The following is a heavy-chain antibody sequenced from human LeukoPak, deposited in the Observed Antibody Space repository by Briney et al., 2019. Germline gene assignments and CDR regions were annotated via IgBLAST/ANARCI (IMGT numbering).Heavy chain of an antibody. Sequence: HPGGSLRLSCAASGFTFSSSALTWVRQAPGKGLEWVSSISASGGNTYYADSVKGRFTVSRDNSKNTLCLQMNSLRAEDTAVYYCAKADRGYSDYGLWGQGTLVTVSS. CDR2: ISASGGNT. CDR3: AKADRGYSDYGL. J-gene: IGHJ4*02. D-gene: IGHD4-11*01. V-gene: IGHV3-23*01. CDR1: GFTFSSSA.